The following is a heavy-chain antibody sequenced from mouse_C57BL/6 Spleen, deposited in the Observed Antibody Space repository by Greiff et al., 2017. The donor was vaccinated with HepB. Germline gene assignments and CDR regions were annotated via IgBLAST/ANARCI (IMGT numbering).Heavy chain of an antibody. V-gene: IGHV1-81*01. D-gene: IGHD4-1*01. CDR3: ARRDGTSDWYFDV. J-gene: IGHJ1*03. CDR1: GYTFTSYG. Sequence: QVQLKESGAELARPGASVKLSCKASGYTFTSYGISWVKQRTGQGLEWIGEIYPRSGNTYYNEKFKGKATLTADKSSSTAYMELRSLTSEDSAVYFCARRDGTSDWYFDVWGTGTTVTVSS. CDR2: IYPRSGNT.